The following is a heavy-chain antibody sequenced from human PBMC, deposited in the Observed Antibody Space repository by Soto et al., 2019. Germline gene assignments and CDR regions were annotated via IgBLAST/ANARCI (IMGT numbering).Heavy chain of an antibody. CDR1: GGSISNSNYY. CDR3: VSQRTSVLTQAYFDY. Sequence: ETLSLTCAVSGGSISNSNYYWGWIRQSPGKGLEWIGSVYYRGRSYSKSSVKSRVTISVDTSKNQFSLNLNSVTASDTAVYFCVSQRTSVLTQAYFDYWGPGALVTVSS. V-gene: IGHV4-39*01. D-gene: IGHD2-8*01. J-gene: IGHJ4*02. CDR2: VYYRGRS.